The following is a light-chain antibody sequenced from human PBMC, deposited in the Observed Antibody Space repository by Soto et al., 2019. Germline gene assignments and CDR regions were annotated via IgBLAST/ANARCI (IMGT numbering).Light chain of an antibody. J-gene: IGKJ3*01. CDR3: QHYITYSGT. V-gene: IGKV1-5*03. CDR2: RAS. CDR1: QNINTW. Sequence: DIHMTQSPSTLSASVGDRVTITCRASQNINTWLAWFQQKPGKAPKLLIYRASSLESGVPSRFSGSGSGTEFTLTISSLQPDDFSTYYCQHYITYSGTFGPGTKVDIK.